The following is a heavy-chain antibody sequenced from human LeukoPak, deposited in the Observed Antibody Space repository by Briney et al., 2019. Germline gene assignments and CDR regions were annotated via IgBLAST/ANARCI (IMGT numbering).Heavy chain of an antibody. CDR3: ARGYGDFNRGSWFDP. Sequence: PSETLSLTCTVSGGSISSGSYYWSWIRQPAGKGLEWIGRIFTDGSTNYNPSLKSRVTMSVDTSKNQISLRLSSATAADTAVYYCARGYGDFNRGSWFDPWGQGTLVTVSS. V-gene: IGHV4-61*02. D-gene: IGHD4-17*01. CDR1: GGSISSGSYY. CDR2: IFTDGST. J-gene: IGHJ5*02.